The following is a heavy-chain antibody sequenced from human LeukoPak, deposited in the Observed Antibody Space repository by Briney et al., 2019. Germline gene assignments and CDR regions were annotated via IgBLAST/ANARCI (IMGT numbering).Heavy chain of an antibody. CDR2: INRHNGNT. CDR3: ARDSSCSSATCYVARCDY. Sequence: ASVKVSCKASGYTFTTFYITWVRQAPGQGLEWMGWINRHNGNTNYAQKLQGRVTMTTDTSTSTAYMELSRLRSDDTAVYYCARDSSCSSATCYVARCDYWGQGTLVTVSA. J-gene: IGHJ4*02. D-gene: IGHD2-2*01. V-gene: IGHV1-18*01. CDR1: GYTFTTFY.